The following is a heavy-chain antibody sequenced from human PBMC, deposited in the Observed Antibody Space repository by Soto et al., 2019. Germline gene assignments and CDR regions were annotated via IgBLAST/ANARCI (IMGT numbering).Heavy chain of an antibody. J-gene: IGHJ6*02. D-gene: IGHD6-6*01. Sequence: ASVKGSCKASGYAFTSDGISWVRQAPGQGLEWMGWISAYNGNTNYAQKLQGRVTMTTDTSTSTAYMELRSLRSDDTAVYYCARDRGSSPTYGMDVWGQGTTVTVSS. V-gene: IGHV1-18*01. CDR1: GYAFTSDG. CDR3: ARDRGSSPTYGMDV. CDR2: ISAYNGNT.